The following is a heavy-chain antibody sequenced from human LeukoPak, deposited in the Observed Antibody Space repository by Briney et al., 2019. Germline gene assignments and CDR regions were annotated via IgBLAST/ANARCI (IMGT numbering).Heavy chain of an antibody. CDR2: IYYSGST. Sequence: SETLSLTCTVSGGSISSGGYYWSWIRQHPGKGLEWIGYIYYSGSTYYNPSLKSRVTISLDTSKNQFSLKLSSVTAADTAVYYCARRNNWNYYHYWGQGTLVTVSS. CDR1: GGSISSGGYY. V-gene: IGHV4-31*03. CDR3: ARRNNWNYYHY. J-gene: IGHJ4*02. D-gene: IGHD1-20*01.